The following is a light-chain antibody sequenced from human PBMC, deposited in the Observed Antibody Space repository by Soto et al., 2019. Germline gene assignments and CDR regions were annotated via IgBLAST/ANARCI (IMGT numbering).Light chain of an antibody. CDR2: DAS. Sequence: LRRVRATRSSWWGPKDSLYCRASQSVSSYLAWYQQKPGQAPRLLIYDASNRATGIPARFSGSGSGTDFTLTISSLEPEDFAVYYCQQRSNSPRTFGGGTKVDIK. J-gene: IGKJ4*01. CDR3: QQRSNSPRT. CDR1: QSVSSY. V-gene: IGKV3-11*01.